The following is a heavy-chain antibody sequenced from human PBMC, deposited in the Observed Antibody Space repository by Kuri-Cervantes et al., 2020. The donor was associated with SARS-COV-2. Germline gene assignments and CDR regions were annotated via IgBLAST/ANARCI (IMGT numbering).Heavy chain of an antibody. CDR2: IYTSGDT. Sequence: GSLRLSCTVSGGSINSYYWSWIRQPPGRGLEWIGYIYTSGDTNYNPSLKSRVTISVDTSKNQFSLELSSVTAADTAVYYCARGPPELDYYYYYMDVWGKGTTVTVSS. CDR3: ARGPPELDYYYYYMDV. V-gene: IGHV4-4*09. D-gene: IGHD1-14*01. J-gene: IGHJ6*03. CDR1: GGSINSYY.